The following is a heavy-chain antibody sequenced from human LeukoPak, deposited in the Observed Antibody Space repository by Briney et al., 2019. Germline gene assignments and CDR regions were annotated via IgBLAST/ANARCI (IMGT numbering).Heavy chain of an antibody. CDR3: ATTPPRAAGIPCRWFDP. CDR1: GGTFSSYA. V-gene: IGHV1-69*13. CDR2: IIPIFGTA. D-gene: IGHD6-13*01. Sequence: EASVKVSCKASGGTFSSYAISWVRQAPGQGLEWMGGIIPIFGTANYAQKFQGRVTITADESTSTAYMELSSLRSEDTAVYYCATTPPRAAGIPCRWFDPWGQGTLVTVSS. J-gene: IGHJ5*02.